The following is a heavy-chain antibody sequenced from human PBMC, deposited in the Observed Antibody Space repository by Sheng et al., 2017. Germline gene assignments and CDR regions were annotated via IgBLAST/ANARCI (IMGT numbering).Heavy chain of an antibody. CDR1: GGSVSSGSYY. D-gene: IGHD5-12*01. V-gene: IGHV4-61*01. CDR3: ARGGSWLREGDFDY. J-gene: IGHJ4*02. CDR2: IFYSGST. Sequence: QVQLQESGPGLVKPSETLSLTCTVSGGSVSSGSYYWSWIRQPPGKGLEWIGYIFYSGSTNYNPSLKSRVTISVDTSQNQFSLKLSSVTAADTAVYYCARGGSWLREGDFDYWGPGNPGHRL.